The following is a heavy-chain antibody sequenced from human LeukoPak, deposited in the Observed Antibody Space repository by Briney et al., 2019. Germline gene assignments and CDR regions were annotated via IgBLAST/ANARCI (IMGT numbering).Heavy chain of an antibody. CDR3: ARGSSSWYDAFDI. CDR1: GYSFTSYW. J-gene: IGHJ3*02. V-gene: IGHV5-51*01. D-gene: IGHD6-13*01. Sequence: GESLKISCKGSGYSFTSYWIGWVRQMPGKGLEWMGIIYPSDSDTRYSPSFQGQVTISADKSISTAYLQWSSLKASDTAMYYCARGSSSWYDAFDIWGQGTMVTVSS. CDR2: IYPSDSDT.